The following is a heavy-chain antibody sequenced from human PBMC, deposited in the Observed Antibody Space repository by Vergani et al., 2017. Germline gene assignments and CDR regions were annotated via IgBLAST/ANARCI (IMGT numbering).Heavy chain of an antibody. Sequence: QLQLQESGSGLVKPSQTLSLTCAVSGGSISSGGYSWNWIRQPPGKGLEWIGYIYHSGSTYYNPSLKSRVTISVDRSKNQFSLKLSSVTAADTAVYYCARGHDSSGYYYDYWGQGTLVTVSS. J-gene: IGHJ4*02. CDR3: ARGHDSSGYYYDY. CDR1: GGSISSGGYS. D-gene: IGHD3-22*01. V-gene: IGHV4-30-2*01. CDR2: IYHSGST.